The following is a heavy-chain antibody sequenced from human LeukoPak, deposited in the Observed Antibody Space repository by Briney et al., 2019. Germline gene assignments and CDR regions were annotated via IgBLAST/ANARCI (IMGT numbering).Heavy chain of an antibody. CDR2: IYYSGST. D-gene: IGHD2-2*02. V-gene: IGHV4-59*08. CDR1: GGSISSYY. CDR3: ARHGHCSSTSCYRDYYYYGMDV. Sequence: SETLSLTCTVSGGSISSYYWSWIRQPPGKGLEWIGYIYYSGSTNYNPSLKSRVTISVDTSKNQFSLKLSSVTAADTAVYYCARHGHCSSTSCYRDYYYYGMDVWGQGTTVTVSS. J-gene: IGHJ6*02.